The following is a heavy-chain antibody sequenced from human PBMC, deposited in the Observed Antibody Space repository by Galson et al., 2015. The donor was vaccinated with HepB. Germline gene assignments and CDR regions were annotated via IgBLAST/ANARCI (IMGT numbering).Heavy chain of an antibody. CDR3: AKFSSSTSYPDY. CDR1: GFTVSSYA. D-gene: IGHD2-2*01. Sequence: SLRLSCAAPGFTVSSYAMNWVRQAPGKGLEWVALIRFDGNSHYYADSVKGRFTISRDNSNNTLYLQMNSLRPDDTAVYYCAKFSSSTSYPDYWGQGTLVTVSS. V-gene: IGHV3-30*02. J-gene: IGHJ4*02. CDR2: IRFDGNSH.